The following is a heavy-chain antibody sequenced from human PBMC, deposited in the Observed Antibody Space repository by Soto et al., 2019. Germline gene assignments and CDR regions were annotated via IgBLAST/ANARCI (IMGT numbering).Heavy chain of an antibody. CDR1: GYTLTELS. Sequence: AASVKVSCKVSGYTLTELSMHWVRQAPGKGLEWMGGFDPEDGETIYAQKFQGRVTMTEDTSTDTAYMELSSLRSEDTAVYYCATGTMVRGVIIKWAHDAFDIWGQGTMVTV. CDR2: FDPEDGET. D-gene: IGHD3-10*01. J-gene: IGHJ3*02. V-gene: IGHV1-24*01. CDR3: ATGTMVRGVIIKWAHDAFDI.